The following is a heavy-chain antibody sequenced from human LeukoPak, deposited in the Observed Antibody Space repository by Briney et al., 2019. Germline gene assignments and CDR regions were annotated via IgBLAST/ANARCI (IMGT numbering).Heavy chain of an antibody. J-gene: IGHJ5*02. D-gene: IGHD6-13*01. Sequence: SETLSLTCTVSGGSIRNYYWSWIGHPPAKGLEWIGYIYYSGSTNYNPSLKSRVTISVDTSKNQFSLKLSSVTAADTAVYYCARVIAAAGTGWWFDPWGQGTLVTVSS. V-gene: IGHV4-59*01. CDR1: GGSIRNYY. CDR3: ARVIAAAGTGWWFDP. CDR2: IYYSGST.